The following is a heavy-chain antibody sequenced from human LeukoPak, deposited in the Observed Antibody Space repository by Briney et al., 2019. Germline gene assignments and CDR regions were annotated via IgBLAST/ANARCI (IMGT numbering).Heavy chain of an antibody. D-gene: IGHD6-13*01. V-gene: IGHV1-69*05. Sequence: SVKASCKASGGTFSSYAISWVRQAPGQGLEWMGRIIPIFGTANYAQKFQGRVTITTDESTSTAYMELSSLRSEDTAVYYCASRGIAAAGPLFDYWGQGTLVTVSS. J-gene: IGHJ4*02. CDR1: GGTFSSYA. CDR3: ASRGIAAAGPLFDY. CDR2: IIPIFGTA.